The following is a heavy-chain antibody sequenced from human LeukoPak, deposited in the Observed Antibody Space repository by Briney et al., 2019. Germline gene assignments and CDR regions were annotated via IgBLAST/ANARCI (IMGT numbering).Heavy chain of an antibody. J-gene: IGHJ4*02. D-gene: IGHD6-13*01. CDR1: GYSISSGYY. V-gene: IGHV4-38-2*02. Sequence: SETLSLICTVSGYSISSGYYWGWIRQPPGKGLEWIGSIYHSGSTYYNPSLKSRVTISVDTSKNQFSLKLSSVTAADTAVYYCARTSSAAGPFDYWGQGTLVTVSS. CDR2: IYHSGST. CDR3: ARTSSAAGPFDY.